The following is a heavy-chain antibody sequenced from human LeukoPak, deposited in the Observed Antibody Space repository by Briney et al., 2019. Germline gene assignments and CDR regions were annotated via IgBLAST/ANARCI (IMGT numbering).Heavy chain of an antibody. D-gene: IGHD3-9*01. CDR3: ARTSGYYDILTGYPGYLDL. Sequence: SETLSLTCTVSGGSISSYFWNWIRQPAGKGLDWIGRIYTTGSTNYNPSLKSRVTMSVDTSKNQFSLKLSSVTAADTAVYYCARTSGYYDILTGYPGYLDLWGRGTLVTVSS. CDR1: GGSISSYF. CDR2: IYTTGST. V-gene: IGHV4-4*07. J-gene: IGHJ2*01.